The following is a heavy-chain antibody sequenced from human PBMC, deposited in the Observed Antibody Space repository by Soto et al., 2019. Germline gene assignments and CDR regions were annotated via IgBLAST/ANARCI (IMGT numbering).Heavy chain of an antibody. CDR3: ARGGGGISMIVVVIGAFDI. J-gene: IGHJ3*02. CDR2: IYYSGST. V-gene: IGHV4-30-4*01. Sequence: PSETLSLTCTVSGGSISSGDYYWSWIRQPPGKGLEWIGYIYYSGSTYYNPSLKSRVTISVDTSKNQFSLKLSSVTAADTAVHYCARGGGGISMIVVVIGAFDIWGQGTMVTVSS. D-gene: IGHD3-22*01. CDR1: GGSISSGDYY.